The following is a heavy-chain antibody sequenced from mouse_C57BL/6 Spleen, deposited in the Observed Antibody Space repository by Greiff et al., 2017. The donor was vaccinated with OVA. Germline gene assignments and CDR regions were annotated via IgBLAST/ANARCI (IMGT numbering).Heavy chain of an antibody. CDR2: FYPGSGSI. CDR1: GYTFTEYT. CDR3: ARHEVCLTPRYFDV. Sequence: QVHVKQSGAELVKPGASVKLSCKASGYTFTEYTIHWVKQRSGQGLEWIGWFYPGSGSIKYNEKFKDKATLTADTSSSTVYIELSRLTSEASAVYFCARHEVCLTPRYFDVWGTGTTVTVSS. V-gene: IGHV1-62-2*01. J-gene: IGHJ1*03. D-gene: IGHD4-1*01.